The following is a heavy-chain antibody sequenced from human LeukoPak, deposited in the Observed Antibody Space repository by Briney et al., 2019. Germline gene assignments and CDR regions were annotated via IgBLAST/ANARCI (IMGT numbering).Heavy chain of an antibody. D-gene: IGHD3-22*01. J-gene: IGHJ4*02. CDR3: AKGDYYDTSGWDY. CDR1: GFTFDDYA. Sequence: GGSLRLSCAVSGFTFDDYAMHWVRQVPGKGLEWVSTISGSGGSTYYADSVKGRFTISRDNSKNTLYLQMNSLRAEDTAVYYCAKGDYYDTSGWDYWGQGTLVTVSS. V-gene: IGHV3-23*01. CDR2: ISGSGGST.